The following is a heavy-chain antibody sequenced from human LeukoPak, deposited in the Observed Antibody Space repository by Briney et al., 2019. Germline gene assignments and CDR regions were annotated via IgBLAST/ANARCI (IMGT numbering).Heavy chain of an antibody. CDR2: IWYDGSNK. Sequence: GGSLRLSCAASGFTFTDYGMHWVRQAPGKGLGWGAVIWYDGSNKYYADSVKGRFTISRDDSKNTLYLQMNSLRAEDTSVYYCARDLCTTTSCLDYWGQGTLVTVSS. J-gene: IGHJ4*02. CDR1: GFTFTDYG. D-gene: IGHD2-2*01. CDR3: ARDLCTTTSCLDY. V-gene: IGHV3-33*01.